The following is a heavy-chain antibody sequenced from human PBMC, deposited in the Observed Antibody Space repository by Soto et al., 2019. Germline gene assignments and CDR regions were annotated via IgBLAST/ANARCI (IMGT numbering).Heavy chain of an antibody. Sequence: EVQLVESGGGLVQPGGSLRLSCAASGFTFSSYAMHWVRQAPGKGLEYVSAISSNGGSTYYANSVKGRFTISRDNSKNTLYLHMGSLRAEDMAVYYCARDEDIVVVPAAIPYGMDVWGQGTTVTVSS. V-gene: IGHV3-64*01. D-gene: IGHD2-2*01. CDR2: ISSNGGST. CDR1: GFTFSSYA. J-gene: IGHJ6*02. CDR3: ARDEDIVVVPAAIPYGMDV.